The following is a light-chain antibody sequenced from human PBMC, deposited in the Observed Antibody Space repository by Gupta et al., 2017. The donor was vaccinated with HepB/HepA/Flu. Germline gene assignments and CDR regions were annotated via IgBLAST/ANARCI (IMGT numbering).Light chain of an antibody. Sequence: QSALTQPRSVSGSPGQSVTISCTGTSSDVGGYNYVSWYQQHPGKAPKLMIFDVSKRPSGVPDRFSGSKSGNTASLTISGLLPEDEADYYCCSYVGGFTPLYVFGTGTKVTVL. V-gene: IGLV2-11*01. CDR1: SSDVGGYNY. CDR2: DVS. J-gene: IGLJ1*01. CDR3: CSYVGGFTPLYV.